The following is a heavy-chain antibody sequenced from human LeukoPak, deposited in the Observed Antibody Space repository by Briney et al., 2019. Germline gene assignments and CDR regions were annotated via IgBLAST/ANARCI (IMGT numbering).Heavy chain of an antibody. CDR1: GFTFNTYG. D-gene: IGHD4-23*01. V-gene: IGHV3-7*03. Sequence: GGSLRLSCAASGFTFNTYGMTWVRQAPGKGLEWVANIKEDGSEKYYVDSVKGRFTISRDHAKNSLFLQMNSLRAEDTAVYYCARGRWYLDYWGQGTLVTVSS. CDR3: ARGRWYLDY. CDR2: IKEDGSEK. J-gene: IGHJ4*02.